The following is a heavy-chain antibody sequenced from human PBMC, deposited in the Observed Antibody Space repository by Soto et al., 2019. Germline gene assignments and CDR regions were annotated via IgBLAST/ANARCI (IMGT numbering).Heavy chain of an antibody. J-gene: IGHJ6*02. CDR2: ITTAGDT. CDR3: ARELHGGSYGMDV. CDR1: GFTFSNYD. Sequence: EVQLVESGGGLVQPGGSLRLSCAASGFTFSNYDMHWVRQVTGEGLEWVSGITTAGDTYYPGSVKGRFTISREKAKNSWYLQMNSLSAGDTAVYYCARELHGGSYGMDVWGQGTTVTVSS. V-gene: IGHV3-13*01.